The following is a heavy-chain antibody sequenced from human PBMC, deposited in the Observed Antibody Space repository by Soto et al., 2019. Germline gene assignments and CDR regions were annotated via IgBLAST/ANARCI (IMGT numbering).Heavy chain of an antibody. D-gene: IGHD3-3*01. Sequence: GGSLRLSCAASGFTFSSYAMSWVRQAPGKGLEWVSAISGSGGSTYYADSVKGRFTISRDNSKDTLYLQMNSLRAEDTAVCYCAKDDIWKPGGYWGQGTLVTVSS. CDR3: AKDDIWKPGGY. V-gene: IGHV3-23*01. CDR2: ISGSGGST. CDR1: GFTFSSYA. J-gene: IGHJ4*02.